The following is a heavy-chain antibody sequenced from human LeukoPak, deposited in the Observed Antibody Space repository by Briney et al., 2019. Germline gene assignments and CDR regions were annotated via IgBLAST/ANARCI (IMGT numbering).Heavy chain of an antibody. CDR1: GGSISSSVYY. Sequence: SETLSLTCTVSGGSISSSVYYWGWIRQPPGKGLEWIGSIYYSGNTFHNPSLKSRVTISVDTSKNQFSLKLSSVTAADTAVYYCARLGVASRGYTYGPDYWGQGTLVTVSS. CDR2: IYYSGNT. V-gene: IGHV4-39*07. CDR3: ARLGVASRGYTYGPDY. J-gene: IGHJ4*02. D-gene: IGHD5-18*01.